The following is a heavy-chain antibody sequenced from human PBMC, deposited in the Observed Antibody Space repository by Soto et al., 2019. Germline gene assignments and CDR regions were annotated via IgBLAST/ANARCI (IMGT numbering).Heavy chain of an antibody. D-gene: IGHD5-12*01. Sequence: SETLSLTCTVSGGSISSGNYYWSWIRQPPGKGLEWIGFISYSGSTYYNLSLKSRVTISVDTSKNQFSLKLSSVTAADTAVYYCASCGDGRVATTGICVYWGQGTLVTVSS. J-gene: IGHJ4*02. CDR2: ISYSGST. V-gene: IGHV4-30-4*01. CDR3: ASCGDGRVATTGICVY. CDR1: GGSISSGNYY.